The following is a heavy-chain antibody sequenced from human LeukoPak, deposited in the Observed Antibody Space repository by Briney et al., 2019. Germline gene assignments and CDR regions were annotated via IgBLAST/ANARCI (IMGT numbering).Heavy chain of an antibody. CDR2: IYYSGST. J-gene: IGHJ4*02. D-gene: IGHD3-3*01. Sequence: SETLSLTCTVSGGSLSSYYWSWIRQPPGKGLEWIGYIYYSGSTNYNPSLKSRVTISVDTSKNQFSLKLSSVTAADTAVYYCARGSAAYYEKPFDYWGQGTLVTVSS. CDR1: GGSLSSYY. CDR3: ARGSAAYYEKPFDY. V-gene: IGHV4-59*01.